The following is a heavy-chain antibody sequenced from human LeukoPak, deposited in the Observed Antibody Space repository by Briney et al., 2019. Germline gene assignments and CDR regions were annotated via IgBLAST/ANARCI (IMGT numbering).Heavy chain of an antibody. V-gene: IGHV3-74*01. CDR1: GFTFSTYW. CDR2: INTDGNST. CDR3: ARGGTSGSLLY. D-gene: IGHD1-26*01. J-gene: IGHJ4*02. Sequence: GGSLRLSCAASGFTFSTYWMHWVRQAPGKGLVWVSQINTDGNSTTYADSVKGRFTVSRDNAKNTLYLQMNSLRAEDTAVYYCARGGTSGSLLYWGQGTLVTVSS.